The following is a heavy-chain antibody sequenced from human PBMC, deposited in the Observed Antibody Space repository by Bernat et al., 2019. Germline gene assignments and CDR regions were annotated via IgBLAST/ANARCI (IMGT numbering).Heavy chain of an antibody. CDR1: GFTFSSYV. CDR3: AKDSGPRSYCSSNSCYTDAFDI. J-gene: IGHJ3*02. D-gene: IGHD2-2*01. CDR2: ISYDGSNK. Sequence: QVQLVESGGGVVQPGRSLRLSCAASGFTFSSYVMHWVRQAPGKGLEWVAVISYDGSNKYYADSVKGRFTISRDNSKNTLYLQMNSLRAEDMAVYYCAKDSGPRSYCSSNSCYTDAFDIWGQGTMVTVSS. V-gene: IGHV3-30*18.